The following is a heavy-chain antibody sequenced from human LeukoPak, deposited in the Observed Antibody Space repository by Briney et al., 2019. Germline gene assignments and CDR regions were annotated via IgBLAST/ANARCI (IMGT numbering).Heavy chain of an antibody. J-gene: IGHJ4*02. D-gene: IGHD1-14*01. CDR2: IYYSGST. Sequence: SETLSLTCTVSGGSISSYYWSWIRQPPGKGLEWIGYIYYSGSTNYNPSLKSRVTISVDTSKNQFSLKLSSVTAADTAVYYCARQIYTGGYFDYWGQGTLVTVSS. CDR1: GGSISSYY. CDR3: ARQIYTGGYFDY. V-gene: IGHV4-59*08.